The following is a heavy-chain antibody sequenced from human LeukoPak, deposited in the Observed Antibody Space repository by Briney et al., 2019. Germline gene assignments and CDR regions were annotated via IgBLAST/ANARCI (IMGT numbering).Heavy chain of an antibody. CDR2: IYSGGST. D-gene: IGHD2-2*01. J-gene: IGHJ6*03. CDR3: ARDAMMRQYYYMDV. CDR1: GFTFSSNY. Sequence: SGGSLRLSCAASGFTFSSNYMSWVRQAPGKGLEWVSVIYSGGSTNYADSVKRRFTISRYNSKNTLSLQMNSLRAEDTAVYYCARDAMMRQYYYMDVWGKGTTVTVSS. V-gene: IGHV3-53*01.